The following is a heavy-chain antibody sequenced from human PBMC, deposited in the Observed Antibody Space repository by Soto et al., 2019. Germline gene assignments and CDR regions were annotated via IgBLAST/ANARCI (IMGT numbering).Heavy chain of an antibody. Sequence: GGSLRLPCAASGFTFSSYAMHWVRQAPGKGLEWVAVISYDGSNKYYADSVKGRFTISRDNSKNTLYLQMNSLRAEDTAVYYCAKVMSVTDYWGQGTLVTVSS. CDR2: ISYDGSNK. CDR3: AKVMSVTDY. V-gene: IGHV3-30-3*01. J-gene: IGHJ4*02. CDR1: GFTFSSYA. D-gene: IGHD3-16*01.